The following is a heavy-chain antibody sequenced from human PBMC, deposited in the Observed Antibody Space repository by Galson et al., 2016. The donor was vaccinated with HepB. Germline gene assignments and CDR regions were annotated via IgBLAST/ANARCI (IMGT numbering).Heavy chain of an antibody. Sequence: DTLSLTCTVSGASIISDSYNWGWIRQPPGKGLEWIATIYHTGRSYYSPSLQSRITISVDTSKNQFSLSLRSVTTADTATYYCARHPTGYPNWFDSWGQGALVAVSS. D-gene: IGHD3-9*01. J-gene: IGHJ5*01. CDR1: GASIISDSYN. V-gene: IGHV4-39*01. CDR3: ARHPTGYPNWFDS. CDR2: IYHTGRS.